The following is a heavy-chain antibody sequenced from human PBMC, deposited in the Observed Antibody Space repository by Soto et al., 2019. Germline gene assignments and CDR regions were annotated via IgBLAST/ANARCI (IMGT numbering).Heavy chain of an antibody. J-gene: IGHJ4*02. Sequence: EVQLLESGGGLVQPGGSLRLSCAASGFTFSSYAMRWVRQAPGKGLEWVSAISGSGDSTYYADSVKGRFTISRDNSKNTLYLQMNSLRAEDTAVYYCARRGSGSYYDYWGKGTLVTVSS. CDR1: GFTFSSYA. CDR2: ISGSGDST. V-gene: IGHV3-23*01. D-gene: IGHD1-26*01. CDR3: ARRGSGSYYDY.